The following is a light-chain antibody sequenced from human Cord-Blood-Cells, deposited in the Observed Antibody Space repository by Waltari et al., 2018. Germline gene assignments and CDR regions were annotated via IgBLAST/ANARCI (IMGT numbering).Light chain of an antibody. Sequence: EIVMTQSPATLSVSPGETPTLSCRASQSVSSNLAWYQQKPGQAPRLLIYGASTRATGIPARFSGSGSGTEFTLTISSLQSEDFAVYYCQQYNNWPPFTFGPGTKVDIK. CDR1: QSVSSN. V-gene: IGKV3-15*01. CDR2: GAS. J-gene: IGKJ3*01. CDR3: QQYNNWPPFT.